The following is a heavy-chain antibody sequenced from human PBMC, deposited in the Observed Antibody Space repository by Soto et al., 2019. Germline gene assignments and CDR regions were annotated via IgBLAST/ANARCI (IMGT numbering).Heavy chain of an antibody. J-gene: IGHJ6*02. V-gene: IGHV4-4*02. CDR3: ATNSYYRLGV. Sequence: QVQLQESGPGLVKPSGTLSLTCAVSSGSISSGHWWNWVRQPPGKGLEWIGEIYQSGSTHYNPSLKSRVTVSVDKSMNQFSLKLTSVTAADTAVYYCATNSYYRLGVWGQGTTVTVSS. CDR2: IYQSGST. CDR1: SGSISSGHW.